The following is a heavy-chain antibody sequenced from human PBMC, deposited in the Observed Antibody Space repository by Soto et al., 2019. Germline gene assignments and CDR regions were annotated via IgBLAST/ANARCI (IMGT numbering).Heavy chain of an antibody. Sequence: EVQLVESGGGLVQPGGSLRLSCAASGFSFSNYWIHWVRQAPGKGLVWVSRIKTDGSSTDYAASVKGRFTISRDNAKNTLYLQTTSLTAEDTAVYYCAKREGNTYGLFHWGQGTLVTVSS. V-gene: IGHV3-74*01. CDR2: IKTDGSST. D-gene: IGHD5-18*01. CDR3: AKREGNTYGLFH. CDR1: GFSFSNYW. J-gene: IGHJ4*02.